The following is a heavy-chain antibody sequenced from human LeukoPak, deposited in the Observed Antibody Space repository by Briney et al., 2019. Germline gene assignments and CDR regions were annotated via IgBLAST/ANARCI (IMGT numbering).Heavy chain of an antibody. Sequence: PGRSLRLSCAASGFTFSSYSMNWVRQAPGKGLEWVSYISSSSSTIYYADSVKGRFTISRDNAKNSLYLQMNSLRAEDTAVYYCAREFDFWSGYYRKWGQGTLVTVSS. V-gene: IGHV3-48*01. J-gene: IGHJ4*02. CDR3: AREFDFWSGYYRK. D-gene: IGHD3-3*01. CDR1: GFTFSSYS. CDR2: ISSSSSTI.